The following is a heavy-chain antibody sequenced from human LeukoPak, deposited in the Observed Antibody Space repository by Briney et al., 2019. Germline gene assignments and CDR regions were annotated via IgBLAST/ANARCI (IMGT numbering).Heavy chain of an antibody. Sequence: SETLSPTCTVSGGSISSYYWSWIRQPPGKGLEWIGYIYYSGSTNYNPSLKSRVTISVDTSKNQFSLKLSSVTAADTAVYYCARDRPKTGTTSPYYYYYGMDVWGQGTTVTVSS. J-gene: IGHJ6*02. CDR3: ARDRPKTGTTSPYYYYYGMDV. CDR2: IYYSGST. V-gene: IGHV4-59*01. CDR1: GGSISSYY. D-gene: IGHD1-1*01.